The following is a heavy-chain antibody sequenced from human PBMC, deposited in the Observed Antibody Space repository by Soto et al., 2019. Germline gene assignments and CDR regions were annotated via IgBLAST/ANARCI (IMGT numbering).Heavy chain of an antibody. CDR3: ARAFRGLPLRWFDP. Sequence: ASVKVSCKASGYTFTSYGISWVRQAPGQGLEWMGWISASNGNTNYAQKLQGRVTMTTDTSTSTAYMELRSLRSDDTAVYYCARAFRGLPLRWFDPWGQGTLVTVSS. J-gene: IGHJ5*02. CDR1: GYTFTSYG. V-gene: IGHV1-18*04. D-gene: IGHD4-17*01. CDR2: ISASNGNT.